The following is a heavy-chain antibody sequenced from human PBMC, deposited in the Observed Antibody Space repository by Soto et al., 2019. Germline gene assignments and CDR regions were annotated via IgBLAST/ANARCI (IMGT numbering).Heavy chain of an antibody. D-gene: IGHD6-13*01. CDR3: ARTYRDSSSWYAVNY. CDR2: IDWDDNK. Sequence: QSGPTLVNPTQTLTLTCTFSGFSLRTSGMCVSWIRQPPGKALEWLALIDWDDNKYYSTSLKTRLTISKDTSKNQVVLTMTNMDPVDTATYYCARTYRDSSSWYAVNYWGQGTLVTVSS. CDR1: GFSLRTSGMC. V-gene: IGHV2-70*01. J-gene: IGHJ4*02.